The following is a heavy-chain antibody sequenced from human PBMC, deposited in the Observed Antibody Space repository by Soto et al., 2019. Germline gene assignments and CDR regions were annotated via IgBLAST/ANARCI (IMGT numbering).Heavy chain of an antibody. V-gene: IGHV1-69*01. CDR2: LIPVFDTP. Sequence: QVQPVQSGSEVKKPGSSVRVSCKTGSFYAVSWVRQAPGQGLEWMGGLIPVFDTPSYAQKFQGRVTITADESKSTAYIELSSLRSEDTALYYCARTPVTGRYSYYGMDAWDQGIAVTVSS. D-gene: IGHD4-4*01. CDR1: SFYA. CDR3: ARTPVTGRYSYYGMDA. J-gene: IGHJ6*02.